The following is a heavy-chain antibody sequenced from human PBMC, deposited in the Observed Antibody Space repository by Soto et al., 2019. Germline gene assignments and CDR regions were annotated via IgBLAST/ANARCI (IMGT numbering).Heavy chain of an antibody. CDR3: ASSPFSYGSGSYYNVYYYYGMDV. Sequence: SLPCTVSGGSISRYYWSWIRQPPGKGLEWIGYIYYSGSTNYNPSLKSRVTISVDTSKNQFSLKLSSVTAADTAVYYCASSPFSYGSGSYYNVYYYYGMDVWGQGTTVTVSS. D-gene: IGHD3-10*01. CDR2: IYYSGST. CDR1: GGSISRYY. J-gene: IGHJ6*02. V-gene: IGHV4-59*01.